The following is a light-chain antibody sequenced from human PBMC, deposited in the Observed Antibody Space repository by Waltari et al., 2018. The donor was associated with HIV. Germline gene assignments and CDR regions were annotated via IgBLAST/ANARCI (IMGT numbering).Light chain of an antibody. CDR1: SSDVGSYNL. Sequence: QSALTQPASVSGSPGQSITISCTGTSSDVGSYNLVSWYQQHPGKAPKVMIYEGSKRPSGVSNRFSGSKSGNTASLTISGLQAEDEADYYCHSSDSSGTYVFGPGTQVTVL. CDR2: EGS. CDR3: HSSDSSGTYV. V-gene: IGLV2-23*01. J-gene: IGLJ1*01.